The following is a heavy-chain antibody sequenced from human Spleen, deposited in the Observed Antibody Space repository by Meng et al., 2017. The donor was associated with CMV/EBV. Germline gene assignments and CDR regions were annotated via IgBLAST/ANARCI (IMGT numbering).Heavy chain of an antibody. D-gene: IGHD1-7*01. CDR3: ARERRTRDAFDI. CDR2: ISSDGSNQ. J-gene: IGHJ3*02. V-gene: IGHV3-30-3*01. CDR1: GFTFSNYA. Sequence: GGSLRLSCAASGFTFSNYALHWVRQAPGKGLEWVAVISSDGSNQYYADSVKGRFTISRDNSKNTLSLQMNSLRPEDTALYYCARERRTRDAFDIWGQGTMVTVSS.